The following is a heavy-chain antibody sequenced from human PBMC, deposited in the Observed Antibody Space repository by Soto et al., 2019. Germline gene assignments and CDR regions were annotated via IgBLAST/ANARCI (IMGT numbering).Heavy chain of an antibody. V-gene: IGHV3-74*01. CDR2: INSDGSTT. D-gene: IGHD6-19*01. CDR1: GFTFSNHW. J-gene: IGHJ4*02. CDR3: ARDPIPVPMYYFDY. Sequence: PGGSLRLSCAASGFTFSNHWMHWVRQAQGKGLVLVSRINSDGSTTTYADSVKGRFTISRDNAKNSLSLQMNSLRAEDTAVYFCARDPIPVPMYYFDYWGQGSLVTVSS.